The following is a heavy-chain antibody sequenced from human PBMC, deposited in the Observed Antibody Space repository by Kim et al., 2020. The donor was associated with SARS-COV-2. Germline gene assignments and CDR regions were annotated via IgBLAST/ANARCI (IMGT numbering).Heavy chain of an antibody. V-gene: IGHV4-59*08. CDR1: GGSISNYY. Sequence: SETLSLTCTVSGGSISNYYWSWIRQPPGKGLEWIGYIYNNGNTNYNPSLKSRVTISVDTSKNQFSLKLTSVTAADTAVYYCARRVALMTYFDYWGQGSL. CDR2: IYNNGNT. CDR3: ARRVALMTYFDY. J-gene: IGHJ4*02. D-gene: IGHD3-16*01.